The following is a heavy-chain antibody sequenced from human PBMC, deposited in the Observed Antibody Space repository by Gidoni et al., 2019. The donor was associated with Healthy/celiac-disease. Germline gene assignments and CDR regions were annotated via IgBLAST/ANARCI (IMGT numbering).Heavy chain of an antibody. V-gene: IGHV2-5*02. CDR3: YGFHSDYYFDY. CDR2: IYWDDDK. Sequence: QITLKESGPTLVKPTQTLTLTCTFPWFSLSTSGVGVGWIRQPPGKALEWLALIYWDDDKRYSPSLKSRLTITKDTSKNQVVLTMTNMDPVDTATYYCYGFHSDYYFDYWGQGTLVTVSS. J-gene: IGHJ4*02. D-gene: IGHD4-17*01. CDR1: WFSLSTSGVG.